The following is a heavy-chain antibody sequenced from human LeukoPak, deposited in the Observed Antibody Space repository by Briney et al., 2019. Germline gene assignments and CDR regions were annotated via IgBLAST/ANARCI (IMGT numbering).Heavy chain of an antibody. CDR2: IKSKTDGGTT. Sequence: GGSLRLSCAASGFTFSNAWMSWVRQAPGKGLEWVGRIKSKTDGGTTDYAAPVKGRFTISRDDSKNTLYLQMNSLKTEDTAVYYCTTSLYRSSTSCYRRLSRLDAFDIWGQGTMVTVSS. CDR3: TTSLYRSSTSCYRRLSRLDAFDI. D-gene: IGHD2-2*01. J-gene: IGHJ3*02. CDR1: GFTFSNAW. V-gene: IGHV3-15*01.